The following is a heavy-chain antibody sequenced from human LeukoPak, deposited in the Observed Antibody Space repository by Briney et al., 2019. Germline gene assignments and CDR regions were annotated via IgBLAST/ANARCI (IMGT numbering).Heavy chain of an antibody. Sequence: PSETLSLTCAVYGGSFSGYYWSWIRQPPGKGLEWIGEINHSGSTNYNPSLKNRVTISIDRSKNQLSLNLSSVTAADTAVYYCARVPFDYYDSDDYYYHDAFDIWGQGTMVTVSS. CDR2: INHSGST. CDR1: GGSFSGYY. D-gene: IGHD3-22*01. J-gene: IGHJ3*02. V-gene: IGHV4-34*01. CDR3: ARVPFDYYDSDDYYYHDAFDI.